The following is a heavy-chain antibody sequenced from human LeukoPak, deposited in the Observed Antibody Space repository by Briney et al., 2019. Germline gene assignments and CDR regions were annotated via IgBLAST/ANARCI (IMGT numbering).Heavy chain of an antibody. CDR2: INPNTGGT. Sequence: ASVKVSCKASGYTFSTKYIHWVRQAPGQGLEWMGWINPNTGGTQYAQKFQGRVTMTRDTSISTAYVELTSLRSDDTAVYYCARAAGSSCFDPWGQGTLVTVSS. CDR3: ARAAGSSCFDP. J-gene: IGHJ5*02. CDR1: GYTFSTKY. V-gene: IGHV1-2*02. D-gene: IGHD6-25*01.